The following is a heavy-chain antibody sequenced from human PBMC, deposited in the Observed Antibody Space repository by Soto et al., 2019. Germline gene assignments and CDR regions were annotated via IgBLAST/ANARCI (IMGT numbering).Heavy chain of an antibody. D-gene: IGHD4-17*01. CDR1: GYTFTSYY. J-gene: IGHJ4*02. V-gene: IGHV1-46*03. CDR3: ARGPDYGDYSTILDFDY. Sequence: ASVKVSCKASGYTFTSYYMHWVRQAPGQGLEWMGIINPSGGSTSYAQKFQGRVTMTRDTSTSTVYMELSSLRSEDTAVYYCARGPDYGDYSTILDFDYWGQGTLVTVSS. CDR2: INPSGGST.